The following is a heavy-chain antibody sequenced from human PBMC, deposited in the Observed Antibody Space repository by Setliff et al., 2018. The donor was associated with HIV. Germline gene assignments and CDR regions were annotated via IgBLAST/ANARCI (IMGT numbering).Heavy chain of an antibody. J-gene: IGHJ5*02. V-gene: IGHV3-23*01. Sequence: PGGSLRLSCAASGFIFNNYAMNWVRQAPGKGLGWVSDIYNSGGTTYYADSVKGRFTISRDNSKNTLYLQMSSLRAEDTAIYYCAKSGGRWSHFDPWGQGTLVTVSS. CDR3: AKSGGRWSHFDP. CDR2: IYNSGGTT. D-gene: IGHD1-26*01. CDR1: GFIFNNYA.